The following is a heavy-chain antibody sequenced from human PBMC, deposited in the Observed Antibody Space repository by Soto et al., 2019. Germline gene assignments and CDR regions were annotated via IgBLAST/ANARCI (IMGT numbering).Heavy chain of an antibody. CDR2: IYHSGST. CDR1: GGSISSSYW. V-gene: IGHV4-4*02. CDR3: ARVQSASYYYYGMDV. J-gene: IGHJ6*02. D-gene: IGHD3-9*01. Sequence: SETLSLTCAVSGGSISSSYWGSWVRQPPGKGLEWIGEIYHSGSTNYNPSLKSRVTISVDKSKNQFSLKLSSGTAADTAVYYCARVQSASYYYYGMDVWGQGTTVTVSS.